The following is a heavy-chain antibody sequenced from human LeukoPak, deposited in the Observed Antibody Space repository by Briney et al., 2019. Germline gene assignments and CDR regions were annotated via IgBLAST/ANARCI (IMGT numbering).Heavy chain of an antibody. CDR1: DGSFSGYY. CDR3: ARGSRIRVRGVSNWFDP. D-gene: IGHD3-10*01. J-gene: IGHJ5*02. CDR2: INHSGST. Sequence: SETLSLTCAVYDGSFSGYYWSWIRQPPGKGLEWIGEINHSGSTNYNPSLKSRVTISVDTSKNQFSLKLSSVTAADTAVYYCARGSRIRVRGVSNWFDPWGQGTLVTVSS. V-gene: IGHV4-34*01.